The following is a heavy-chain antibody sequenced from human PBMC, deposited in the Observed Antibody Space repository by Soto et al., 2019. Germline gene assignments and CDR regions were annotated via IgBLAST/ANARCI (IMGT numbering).Heavy chain of an antibody. CDR2: ISGSGGST. Sequence: GGSLRLSCAASGFTFSSYAMSWVRQAPGKGLEWVSAISGSGGSTYYADSVKGLFTISRDISKNTLYLQMNSLRAEDTAVYYCAKDQKYDILTGYVHWGQGTLVTVS. CDR3: AKDQKYDILTGYVH. D-gene: IGHD3-9*01. CDR1: GFTFSSYA. V-gene: IGHV3-23*01. J-gene: IGHJ4*02.